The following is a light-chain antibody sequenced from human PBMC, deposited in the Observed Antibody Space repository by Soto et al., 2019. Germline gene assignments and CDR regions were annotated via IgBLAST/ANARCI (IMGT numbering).Light chain of an antibody. V-gene: IGKV1-5*03. Sequence: DIQMTQSPSTLSASVGDRVTITCRASQTIYDWLAWYQQKPGKAPTLLIYKTSNLQSGVPSRFSGSASGTDFTLTISSLQPDDFATYYCQQYNIYWTFGQGTKVEIK. CDR2: KTS. CDR1: QTIYDW. CDR3: QQYNIYWT. J-gene: IGKJ1*01.